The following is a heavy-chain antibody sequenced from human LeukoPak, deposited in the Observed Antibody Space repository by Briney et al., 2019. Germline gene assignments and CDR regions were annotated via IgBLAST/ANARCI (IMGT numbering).Heavy chain of an antibody. V-gene: IGHV2-70*01. CDR3: ARSRLYYYNSSGYFDAFDI. Sequence: SGPTLVHPTQTLTLTCTFSGFSLSTSGMCVSWIRQPPGKALEWLAPIDWDDDKYYSTSLKTRLTISKDTSKNHVVLTITNMDPVDTATYYCARSRLYYYNSSGYFDAFDIWGQGTMVTVSS. CDR1: GFSLSTSGMC. D-gene: IGHD3-22*01. CDR2: IDWDDDK. J-gene: IGHJ3*02.